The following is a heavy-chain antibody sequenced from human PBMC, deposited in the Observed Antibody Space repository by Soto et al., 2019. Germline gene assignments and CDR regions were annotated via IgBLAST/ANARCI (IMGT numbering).Heavy chain of an antibody. CDR3: ARVGVVIPTGYNYAKDG. V-gene: IGHV3-48*02. CDR2: ITSSSDTI. J-gene: IGHJ6*02. CDR1: GFTFSRLH. Sequence: GVSLRLSCAASGFTFSRLHMNRVRQAPGRGLEWVAYITSSSDTIYYSDSVKGRFTISRDNGKNSLFLQMNSLRDEDTAVYYCARVGVVIPTGYNYAKDGWGQGTTVTVSS. D-gene: IGHD3-3*01.